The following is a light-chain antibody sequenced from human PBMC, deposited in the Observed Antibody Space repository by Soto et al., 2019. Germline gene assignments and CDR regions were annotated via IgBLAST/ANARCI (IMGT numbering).Light chain of an antibody. CDR2: LGS. J-gene: IGKJ2*01. Sequence: DIVMTQSPLSLPVTPGEPASISCRSSQSLLHSNGYNYLDWYLQKPGQSPQLLIYLGSNRASGVADRFSGSGSGTYFTLKISRVEAEDVGVYYCMQALQSPRYTFGQGTKLEIK. CDR1: QSLLHSNGYNY. V-gene: IGKV2-28*01. CDR3: MQALQSPRYT.